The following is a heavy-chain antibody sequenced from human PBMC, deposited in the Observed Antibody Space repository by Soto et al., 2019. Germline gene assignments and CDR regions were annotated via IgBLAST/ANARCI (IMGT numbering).Heavy chain of an antibody. V-gene: IGHV3-21*01. Sequence: EVQLVETGGGLIQPGGSLRLSCAASGFTFSSYSMNWVRQAPGKGLEWVSSISSSSSYIYYADSVKGRFTISRDNAKNSLYLQMNSLRAEDTAVYYCARDGIAVAGTFDYWGQGTLVTVSS. J-gene: IGHJ4*02. CDR2: ISSSSSYI. CDR3: ARDGIAVAGTFDY. CDR1: GFTFSSYS. D-gene: IGHD6-19*01.